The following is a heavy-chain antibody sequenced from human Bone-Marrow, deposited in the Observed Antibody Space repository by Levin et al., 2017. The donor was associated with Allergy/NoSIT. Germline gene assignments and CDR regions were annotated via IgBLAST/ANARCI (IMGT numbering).Heavy chain of an antibody. D-gene: IGHD1-1*01. CDR1: GFIFSNYV. CDR3: AKDRIGTVADSFDY. J-gene: IGHJ4*02. V-gene: IGHV3-23*01. Sequence: HPGGSLRLSCAASGFIFSNYVMTWVRQAPGKGLECVSTISGSGATTYYADSVKGRFTISRDNSKNTLYLQMNSLRADDTAVYYCAKDRIGTVADSFDYWGQGTLVTVSS. CDR2: ISGSGATT.